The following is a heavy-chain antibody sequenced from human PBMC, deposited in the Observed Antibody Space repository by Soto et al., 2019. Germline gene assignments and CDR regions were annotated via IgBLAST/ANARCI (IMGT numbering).Heavy chain of an antibody. CDR2: INPSGGST. Sequence: ASVKVSCKASGYTFSRYYLHWLRQAPGQGLEWMGIINPSGGSTSYAQKFQGRVTLTRDTSTSTAYMELSSLKSEDTAVYYCARDQDGSGSYYFNWFDPWGQGTLVTVSS. CDR1: GYTFSRYY. CDR3: ARDQDGSGSYYFNWFDP. D-gene: IGHD3-10*01. V-gene: IGHV1-46*01. J-gene: IGHJ5*02.